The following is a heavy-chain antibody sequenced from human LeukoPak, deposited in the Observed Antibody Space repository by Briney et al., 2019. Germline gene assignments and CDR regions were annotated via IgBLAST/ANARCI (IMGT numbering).Heavy chain of an antibody. CDR3: AREEYGGVYFDY. CDR1: GFTFSSYA. V-gene: IGHV3-30-3*01. J-gene: IGHJ4*02. D-gene: IGHD4-23*01. CDR2: ISYDGSNK. Sequence: GRSLRLSCAASGFTFSSYAMHWVRQAPGKGLEWAAVISYDGSNKYYADSVKGRFTISRDNSKNTLYLQMNSLRAEDTAVYYGAREEYGGVYFDYWGQGSLVTVSS.